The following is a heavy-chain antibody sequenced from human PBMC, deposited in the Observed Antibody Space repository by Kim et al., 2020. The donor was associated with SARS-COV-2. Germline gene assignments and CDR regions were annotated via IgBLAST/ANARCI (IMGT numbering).Heavy chain of an antibody. CDR3: AKDVGPGVGAIDY. Sequence: ANCRKGRCTSTRDKATNSLYLQMNSLRPEDTALYYCAKDVGPGVGAIDYWGQGNLVTVSS. J-gene: IGHJ4*02. V-gene: IGHV3-9*01. D-gene: IGHD1-26*01.